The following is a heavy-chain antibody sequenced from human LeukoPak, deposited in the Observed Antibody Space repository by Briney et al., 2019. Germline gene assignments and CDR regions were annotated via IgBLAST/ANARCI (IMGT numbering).Heavy chain of an antibody. Sequence: GGSLRLSCAASGFTFSSYAMHWVRQAPGKGLEWVAVISYDGSNKYYADSVKGRFTISRDNSKNTLYLQMNSLRAEDTAVYYCAREGDLDAFDIWGQGTMVTVYS. D-gene: IGHD3-3*01. CDR3: AREGDLDAFDI. V-gene: IGHV3-30-3*01. J-gene: IGHJ3*02. CDR1: GFTFSSYA. CDR2: ISYDGSNK.